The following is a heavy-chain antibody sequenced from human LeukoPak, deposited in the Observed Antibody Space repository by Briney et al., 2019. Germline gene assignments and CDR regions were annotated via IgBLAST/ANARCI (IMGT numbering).Heavy chain of an antibody. Sequence: GGTLRLSCAASGFTLSSYGMSWVRQAPGKELEWVSTISGSGGSTYYADSVKGRFTISRDNSKNTLYLQMNSLRAEDTAIYYCAKLRDWMWFDPWGQGTLVTVSS. D-gene: IGHD1-1*01. J-gene: IGHJ5*02. V-gene: IGHV3-23*01. CDR2: ISGSGGST. CDR1: GFTLSSYG. CDR3: AKLRDWMWFDP.